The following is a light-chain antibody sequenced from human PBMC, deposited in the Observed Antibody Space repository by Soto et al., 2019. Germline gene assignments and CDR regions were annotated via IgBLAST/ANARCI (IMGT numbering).Light chain of an antibody. J-gene: IGLJ1*01. Sequence: SVLTQPASVSGSPGQSITISCTGTSSDVGNYKYVSWYQQHPGKAPKLMIYEVSNRPSGVSNRFSGSKSGNTASLTISGLQADDEADYYCQSYESSSLSGLVFGSGTKVTV. V-gene: IGLV2-14*01. CDR1: SSDVGNYKY. CDR2: EVS. CDR3: QSYESSSLSGLV.